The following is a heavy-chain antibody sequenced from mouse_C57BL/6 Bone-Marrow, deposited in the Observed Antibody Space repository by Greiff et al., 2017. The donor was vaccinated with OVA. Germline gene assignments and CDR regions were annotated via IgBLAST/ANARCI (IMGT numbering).Heavy chain of an antibody. Sequence: VQLQESEAELASPGASVTLSCKASGYTFTDHIMNCVKKRPGQGLEWIGRIYPVSGETNYNQKFMGKATFSVDRSSSTVYMVLNSLTSEDPAVYYCGRSGSSFYAMDDWGQGTSVTVSS. CDR1: GYTFTDHI. V-gene: IGHV1-11*01. D-gene: IGHD1-1*01. CDR3: GRSGSSFYAMDD. J-gene: IGHJ4*01. CDR2: IYPVSGET.